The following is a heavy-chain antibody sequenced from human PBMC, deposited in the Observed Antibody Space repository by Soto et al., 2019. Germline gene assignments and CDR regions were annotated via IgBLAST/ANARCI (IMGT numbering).Heavy chain of an antibody. Sequence: PSETLSHTSTVSGGSMSSYYWSWIRQPPGKGLEWIGYIYYSGSTIYNPSLKSRVTISVDTSKNQFSLKLSSVTAADTAVYYCARYGSGSSVWFDPWDQGTLVTVSS. D-gene: IGHD3-10*01. CDR1: GGSMSSYY. CDR3: ARYGSGSSVWFDP. J-gene: IGHJ5*02. CDR2: IYYSGST. V-gene: IGHV4-59*01.